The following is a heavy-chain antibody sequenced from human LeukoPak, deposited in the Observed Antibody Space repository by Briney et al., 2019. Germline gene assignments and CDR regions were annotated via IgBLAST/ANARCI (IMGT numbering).Heavy chain of an antibody. J-gene: IGHJ6*02. Sequence: PSETLSLTCTVSGGSISSYYWSWIRQPAGKGLEWIGRIYTSGSTNYNPSLKSRVTMSVDTSKNQFSLKLSSVTAADTAVYYCARNVVVPAAIPDYYYYYGIDVWGQGTTVTVSS. D-gene: IGHD2-2*02. V-gene: IGHV4-4*07. CDR3: ARNVVVPAAIPDYYYYYGIDV. CDR2: IYTSGST. CDR1: GGSISSYY.